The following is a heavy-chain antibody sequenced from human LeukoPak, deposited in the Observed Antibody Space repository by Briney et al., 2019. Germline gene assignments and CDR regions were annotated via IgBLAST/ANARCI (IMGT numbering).Heavy chain of an antibody. Sequence: GGSLRLSCAASGFTFSDYSMNWVRQAPGKGLEWISYIGIDSGNTNYADSVKGRFTISGDKAKNSLYLQMNSLRAEDTAVYYCARDYKYAFDNWGQGTLVTVSS. V-gene: IGHV3-48*01. CDR2: IGIDSGNT. J-gene: IGHJ4*02. D-gene: IGHD5-24*01. CDR3: ARDYKYAFDN. CDR1: GFTFSDYS.